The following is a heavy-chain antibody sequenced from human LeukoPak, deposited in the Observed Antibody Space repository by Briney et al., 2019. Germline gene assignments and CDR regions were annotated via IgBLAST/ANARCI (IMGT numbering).Heavy chain of an antibody. D-gene: IGHD1-7*01. J-gene: IGHJ4*02. V-gene: IGHV1-69*05. CDR3: ARDPKLELRPYYFDY. CDR2: IIPIFGTA. CDR1: GGTFSSYA. Sequence: ASVKVSCKASGGTFSSYAISWVRQAPGQGLEWMGRIIPIFGTANYAQKFQGRVTITTDESTSTAYMELRSLRSEDTAVYYCARDPKLELRPYYFDYWGQGTLVTVSS.